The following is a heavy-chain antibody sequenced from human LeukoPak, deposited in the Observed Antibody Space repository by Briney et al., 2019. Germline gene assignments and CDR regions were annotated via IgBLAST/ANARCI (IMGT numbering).Heavy chain of an antibody. CDR2: INPDGNEQ. CDR3: PRAGVGVTILDY. D-gene: IGHD3-10*01. CDR1: GFTFSGSR. V-gene: IGHV3-7*01. J-gene: IGHJ4*02. Sequence: GGSLRLSCAASGFTFSGSRMTWVRQTPGKGPELVAHINPDGNEQFYMDPVKGRFSITRDNAANSVYLQMNSLRVEDTALYYCPRAGVGVTILDYWGQGNLVTVSS.